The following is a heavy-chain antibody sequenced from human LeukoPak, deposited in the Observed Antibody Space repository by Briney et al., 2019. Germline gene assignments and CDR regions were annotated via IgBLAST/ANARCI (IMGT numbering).Heavy chain of an antibody. Sequence: LGESLKISCKGSGYRFTSYWIGWVRQMPGKGPEWMGIVYPADSRAGYSPSFQGQVTISVDKSINTAYLQWSSLKASDTAIYYCARHDWLPDYWGQGTLVTVSS. D-gene: IGHD3-9*01. CDR1: GYRFTSYW. J-gene: IGHJ4*02. V-gene: IGHV5-51*01. CDR3: ARHDWLPDY. CDR2: VYPADSRA.